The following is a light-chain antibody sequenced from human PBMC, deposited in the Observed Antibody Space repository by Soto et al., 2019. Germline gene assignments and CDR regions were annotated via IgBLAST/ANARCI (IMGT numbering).Light chain of an antibody. CDR2: GAS. CDR1: QSVPNSY. J-gene: IGKJ3*01. CDR3: QQYGRSPVT. Sequence: EIVLTQSPGILSLSPGARATLSCRASQSVPNSYVVWYQQKPGQAPRPLISGASRRASGIPDRFSGTGSGTDFTLTISRLEPEDFAVYYCQQYGRSPVTFGPGTTVDIK. V-gene: IGKV3-20*01.